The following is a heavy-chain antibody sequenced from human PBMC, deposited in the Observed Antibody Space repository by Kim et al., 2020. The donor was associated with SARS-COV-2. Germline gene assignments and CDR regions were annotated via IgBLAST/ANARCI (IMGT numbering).Heavy chain of an antibody. Sequence: ADSVGGRFTISRDRSMNTVYLQMNSLGVEDTAVYFCARDSDTSGYYWFFDLWGRGTLVTVNS. D-gene: IGHD3-22*01. CDR3: ARDSDTSGYYWFFDL. V-gene: IGHV3-30*07. J-gene: IGHJ2*01.